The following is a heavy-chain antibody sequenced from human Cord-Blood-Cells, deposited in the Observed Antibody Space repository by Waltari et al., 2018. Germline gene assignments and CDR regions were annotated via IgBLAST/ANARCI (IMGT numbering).Heavy chain of an antibody. J-gene: IGHJ4*02. V-gene: IGHV4-34*01. CDR3: ARHVLQSGSYYFDY. CDR1: GGHFSGYY. D-gene: IGHD1-26*01. Sequence: QVQLQQWGAGMLKPSETLSLTCAVYGGHFSGYYCSWIRQPPGKGLEWIGEINHSGSTNYNPSLKSRVTISVDTSKNQFSLKLSSVTAADTAVYYCARHVLQSGSYYFDYWGQGTLVTVSS. CDR2: INHSGST.